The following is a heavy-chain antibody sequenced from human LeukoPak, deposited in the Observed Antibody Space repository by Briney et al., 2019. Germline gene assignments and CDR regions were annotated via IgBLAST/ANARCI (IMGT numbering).Heavy chain of an antibody. Sequence: GGSLRLSCAASGXTFSSYSVNWVRQAPGKGLEWVSSISSGSSYIYYADSVKGRFTISRDNAKNSLYLQVNSLRAEDTAVYYCARSVRYFDWLLDYWGQGTLVTVSS. J-gene: IGHJ4*02. CDR1: GXTFSSYS. D-gene: IGHD3-9*01. CDR2: ISSGSSYI. V-gene: IGHV3-21*06. CDR3: ARSVRYFDWLLDY.